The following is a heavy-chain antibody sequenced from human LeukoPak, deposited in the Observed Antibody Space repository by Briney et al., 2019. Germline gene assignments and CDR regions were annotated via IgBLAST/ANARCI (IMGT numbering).Heavy chain of an antibody. CDR1: GFTFSSYG. V-gene: IGHV3-30*03. J-gene: IGHJ6*02. CDR3: ARENYDPDYGMDV. D-gene: IGHD3-3*01. CDR2: ISYDGSNK. Sequence: LAGGSLRLSCAASGFTFSSYGMHWVRQAPGKGLEWVAVISYDGSNKYYADSVKGRFTISRDNAKNSLYLQMNSLRAEDTAVYYCARENYDPDYGMDVWGQGTTVTVSS.